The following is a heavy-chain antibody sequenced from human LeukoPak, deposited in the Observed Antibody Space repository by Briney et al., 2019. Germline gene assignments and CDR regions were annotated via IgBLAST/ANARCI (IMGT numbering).Heavy chain of an antibody. CDR2: IGTAGDT. CDR3: ARALSGSYIDY. V-gene: IGHV3-13*01. D-gene: IGHD1-26*01. Sequence: GGSLRLSCAASGFTFSSYDMHWVRQATGKGLERVSAIGTAGDTYYPGSVKGRFTISRENAKNSLYLQMNSLRAGDTAVYYCARALSGSYIDYWGQGTLVTVSS. J-gene: IGHJ4*02. CDR1: GFTFSSYD.